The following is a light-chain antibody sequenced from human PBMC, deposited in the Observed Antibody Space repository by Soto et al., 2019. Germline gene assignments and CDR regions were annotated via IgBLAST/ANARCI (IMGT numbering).Light chain of an antibody. J-gene: IGKJ4*01. CDR3: QQYNDWPRT. V-gene: IGKV3D-15*01. CDR1: QSVRGN. Sequence: ETVMAQSPATLSVSPGEGATLSCRASQSVRGNLAWYQQKPGQAPRLLIYGASTRASGIPTRFSGAGSGAECTLTISSLQSEDSAVYFCQQYNDWPRTFGGGTRVEIK. CDR2: GAS.